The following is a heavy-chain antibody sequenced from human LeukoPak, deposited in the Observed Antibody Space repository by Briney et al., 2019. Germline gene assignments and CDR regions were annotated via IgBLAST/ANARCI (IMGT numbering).Heavy chain of an antibody. CDR1: GFTFSDYY. CDR3: ASVLGEMADKNWFDP. D-gene: IGHD5-24*01. Sequence: PGGSLRLSCAASGFTFSDYYMSWIRQAPGKGLEWVSYISSSGSTIYYADSVKGRFTISRDNAKNSLCLQMNSLRAEDTAVYYCASVLGEMADKNWFDPWGQGTLVTVSS. CDR2: ISSSGSTI. V-gene: IGHV3-11*01. J-gene: IGHJ5*02.